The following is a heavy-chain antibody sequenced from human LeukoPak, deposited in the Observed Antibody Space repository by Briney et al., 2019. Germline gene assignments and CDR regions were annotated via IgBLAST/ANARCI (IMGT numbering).Heavy chain of an antibody. V-gene: IGHV5-51*01. J-gene: IGHJ4*02. CDR2: FHPGDSEA. D-gene: IGHD3-10*01. CDR3: ASHTTSGQWPVGDS. Sequence: GESLKISCKASGYTFADYWIGWVRQMPGKGLEWMGIFHPGDSEARYSPSFQGQVTFSADKSISTAFLQWSSLKASDTGMYYCASHTTSGQWPVGDSWGQGTLVTVSS. CDR1: GYTFADYW.